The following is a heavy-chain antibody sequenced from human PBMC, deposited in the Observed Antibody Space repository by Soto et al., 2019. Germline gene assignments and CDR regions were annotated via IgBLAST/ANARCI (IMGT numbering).Heavy chain of an antibody. V-gene: IGHV1-58*01. CDR2: IVVGSGDT. CDR3: AATIIAAVGTGCYYGMDV. D-gene: IGHD6-13*01. CDR1: GFTFTSSA. J-gene: IGHJ6*02. Sequence: SVKVSCKASGFTFTSSAVQWVRQARGQRLEWIGWIVVGSGDTNSAQKFQKRVTITRDMSTSTAYIELSSPRSEDTAVYYCAATIIAAVGTGCYYGMDVWGQGTTVTVSS.